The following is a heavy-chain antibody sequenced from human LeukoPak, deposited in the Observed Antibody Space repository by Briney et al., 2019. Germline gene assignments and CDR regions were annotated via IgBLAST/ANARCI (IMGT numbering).Heavy chain of an antibody. CDR2: ISSNGGST. CDR3: RKGVCMVNSQWYFDL. Sequence: GGSLRLSCLAPGYTFSSSTMYSVRQAPGKGLEYVSAISSNGGSTYYADSVKGRFTISRDNSKNTLYLQMSSLRAEHTAVYYRRKGVCMVNSQWYFDLWGRGSLVTVSS. CDR1: GYTFSSST. D-gene: IGHD4/OR15-4a*01. J-gene: IGHJ2*01. V-gene: IGHV3-64D*08.